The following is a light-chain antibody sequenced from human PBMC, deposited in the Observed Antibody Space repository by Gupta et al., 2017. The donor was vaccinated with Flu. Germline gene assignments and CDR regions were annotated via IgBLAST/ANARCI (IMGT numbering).Light chain of an antibody. CDR1: SLRSYY. CDR2: GKN. Sequence: GQTVRITCQGDSLRSYYASWYQQKPGQAPILVIYGKNNRPSGIPDRFSGSSSGNTASLTITGAQAEDEADYYCNSRDSSGNHVVFGGGTKLTVL. CDR3: NSRDSSGNHVV. V-gene: IGLV3-19*01. J-gene: IGLJ2*01.